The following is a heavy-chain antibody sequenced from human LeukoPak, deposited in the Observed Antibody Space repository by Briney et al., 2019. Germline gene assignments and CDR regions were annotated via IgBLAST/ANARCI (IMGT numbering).Heavy chain of an antibody. CDR3: ARMPRCIEVVTSYYFDY. J-gene: IGHJ4*02. D-gene: IGHD2-21*02. CDR2: ISYRGST. Sequence: SQTLSLTCTVFGGSLNSGSYYWSWIRHHPGKGLEWIGYISYRGSTHSNPSLKSRVSISADKSKNQFSLNLNSVTAADTAVYYCARMPRCIEVVTSYYFDYWVPGTLVTVSS. V-gene: IGHV4-31*03. CDR1: GGSLNSGSYY.